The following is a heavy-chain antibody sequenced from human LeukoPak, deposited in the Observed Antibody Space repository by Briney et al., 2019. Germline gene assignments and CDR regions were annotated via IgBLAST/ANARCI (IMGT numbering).Heavy chain of an antibody. J-gene: IGHJ4*02. CDR2: IKDDGSAQ. CDR1: GFTFGAYW. V-gene: IGHV3-7*01. Sequence: GGSLRLSCAASGFTFGAYWMRWFRQAPGKGPEWVASIKDDGSAQFYVDSLEGRFTISRDNAKNTLYLQMDTMRVEDTAVYYCARHIVGEQNFDYWSQGTLVTVSS. CDR3: ARHIVGEQNFDY. D-gene: IGHD3-16*02.